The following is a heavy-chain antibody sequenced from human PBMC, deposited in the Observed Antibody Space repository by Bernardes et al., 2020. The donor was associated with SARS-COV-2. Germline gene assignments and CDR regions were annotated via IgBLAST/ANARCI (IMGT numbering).Heavy chain of an antibody. V-gene: IGHV3-33*01. D-gene: IGHD3-3*01. CDR1: GFTFSRYG. CDR3: ARDRSNYDFWSDYGMDV. CDR2: IWYDGSNK. J-gene: IGHJ6*02. Sequence: GYLSRSCAASGFTFSRYGRHWVRPAPGKGLEWVAVIWYDGSNKYYADSVKGRFTISRDNSKNTLYLQMNSLRAEDTAVYYCARDRSNYDFWSDYGMDVWGQGTTVTVSS.